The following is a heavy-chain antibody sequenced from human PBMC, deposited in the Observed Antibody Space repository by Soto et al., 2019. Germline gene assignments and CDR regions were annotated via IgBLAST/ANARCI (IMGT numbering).Heavy chain of an antibody. CDR2: ISWNSGSI. D-gene: IGHD4-17*01. CDR3: AKDIGRDYGEIHKHPKDPYFDY. Sequence: GGSLRLSCAASGFTFDDYAMHWVRQAPGKGLEWVSGISWNSGSIGYADSVKGRFTISRDNAKNSLYLQMNSLRAEDTALYYCAKDIGRDYGEIHKHPKDPYFDYWGQGTLVTVSS. V-gene: IGHV3-9*01. J-gene: IGHJ4*02. CDR1: GFTFDDYA.